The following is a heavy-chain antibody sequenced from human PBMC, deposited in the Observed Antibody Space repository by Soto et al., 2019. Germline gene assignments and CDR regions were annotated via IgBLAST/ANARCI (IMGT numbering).Heavy chain of an antibody. J-gene: IGHJ3*02. D-gene: IGHD2-15*01. CDR2: ISGSGGST. Sequence: GGSLRLSCAASGFTFSSYAMSWVRQAPGKGLEWVSAISGSGGSTYYADSVKGRFTIPRDNSKNTLYLQMNSLRAEDTAVYYCAKDPGPYCSGGSCYLDAFDIWGQGTMVTVSS. CDR3: AKDPGPYCSGGSCYLDAFDI. V-gene: IGHV3-23*01. CDR1: GFTFSSYA.